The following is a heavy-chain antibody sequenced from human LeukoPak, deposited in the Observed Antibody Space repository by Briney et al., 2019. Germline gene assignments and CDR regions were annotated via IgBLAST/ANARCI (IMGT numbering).Heavy chain of an antibody. V-gene: IGHV1-69*01. CDR1: GGTFSSYA. J-gene: IGHJ4*02. CDR2: IIPIFGTA. CDR3: ARERTLFPGDSSGYFDY. Sequence: GASVKVSCKASGGTFSSYAISWVRQAPGQGLEWMGGIIPIFGTANYAQKFQGRVTITADESTSTAYMELSRLRSDDTAVYYCARERTLFPGDSSGYFDYWGQGILVTVSS. D-gene: IGHD3-22*01.